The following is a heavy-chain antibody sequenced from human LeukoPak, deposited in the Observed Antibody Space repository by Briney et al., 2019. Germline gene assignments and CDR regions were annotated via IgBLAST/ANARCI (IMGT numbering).Heavy chain of an antibody. CDR2: ISGSGGST. J-gene: IGHJ4*02. D-gene: IGHD6-13*01. CDR3: AKTRPLDSSSWSHGDY. CDR1: GFTFSSYA. Sequence: GGSLRLSCAASGFTFSSYAMSWVRQAPGKGLEWVSAISGSGGSTYYADSVKGRFTISRDNSKSTLYLQMNSLRAEDTAVYYCAKTRPLDSSSWSHGDYWGQGTLVTVSS. V-gene: IGHV3-23*01.